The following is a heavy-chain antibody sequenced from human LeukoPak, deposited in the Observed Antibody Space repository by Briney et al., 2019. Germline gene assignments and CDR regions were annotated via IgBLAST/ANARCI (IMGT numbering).Heavy chain of an antibody. CDR1: GFTFSSYE. J-gene: IGHJ5*02. D-gene: IGHD6-6*01. Sequence: GGSLRLSCAASGFTFSSYEMNWVRQAPGKGLEWLSYISRSGNAIYYADSMKGRFTISRDNAKNSLYLQMNSLRVEDTAVYYCAKELFIAARHWFDPWGQGTLVTVSS. V-gene: IGHV3-48*03. CDR2: ISRSGNAI. CDR3: AKELFIAARHWFDP.